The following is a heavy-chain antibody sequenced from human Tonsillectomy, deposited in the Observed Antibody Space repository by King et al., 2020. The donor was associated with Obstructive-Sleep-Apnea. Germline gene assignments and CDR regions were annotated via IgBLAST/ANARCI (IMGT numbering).Heavy chain of an antibody. J-gene: IGHJ1*01. CDR2: ISYDGSNK. CDR1: GFTFSSYG. CDR3: ANDGIRDGYKPSYFQH. V-gene: IGHV3-30*18. D-gene: IGHD5-24*01. Sequence: VQLVESGGGVVQPGRSLRLSCAASGFTFSSYGMHWVRQAPGKGLEWVAVISYDGSNKYYADSVKGRFTISRDNSKNTLYLQMNSLRAEDTAVYYCANDGIRDGYKPSYFQHCGQGTLVTVSS.